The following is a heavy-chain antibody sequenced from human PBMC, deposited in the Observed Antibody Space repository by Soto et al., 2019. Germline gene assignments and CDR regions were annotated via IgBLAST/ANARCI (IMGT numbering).Heavy chain of an antibody. Sequence: PGGSLRLSRAASGYTFSSYAMSWLSHAPGKGLEWVSAICRSGCRSNYVDSVKGRFTISRDHSKNTLYLQMNSLRAEDTAVYYCAKNGGIEYYDFWSGYLPLTFFDYWGQGT. V-gene: IGHV3-23*01. D-gene: IGHD3-3*01. CDR1: GYTFSSYA. CDR3: AKNGGIEYYDFWSGYLPLTFFDY. CDR2: ICRSGCRS. J-gene: IGHJ4*02.